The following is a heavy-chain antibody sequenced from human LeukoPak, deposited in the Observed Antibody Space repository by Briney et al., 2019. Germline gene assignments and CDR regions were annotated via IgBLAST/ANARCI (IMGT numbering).Heavy chain of an antibody. J-gene: IGHJ5*02. CDR1: GYTLTELS. CDR2: FDPEDGET. V-gene: IGHV1-24*01. CDR3: AVWFGDPGLVRAQNWFDP. D-gene: IGHD3-10*01. Sequence: ASVKVSCKVSGYTLTELSMHWVRQAPGKGLEWMGGFDPEDGETIYAQKFQGRVTMTEDTSTDTAYMELSSLRSEDTAVYYCAVWFGDPGLVRAQNWFDPWGQGTLVTVSS.